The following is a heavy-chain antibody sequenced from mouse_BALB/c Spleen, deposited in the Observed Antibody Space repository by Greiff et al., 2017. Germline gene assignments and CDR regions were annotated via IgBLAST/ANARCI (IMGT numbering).Heavy chain of an antibody. CDR3: AREGVMTPFDY. CDR1: GFSLTSYG. CDR2: IWGDGST. Sequence: VQLQESGPGLVAPSQSLSITCTVSGFSLTSYGVSWVRQPPGKGLEWLGVIWGDGSTNYHSALISRLSISKDNSKSQVFLKMNSLQTDDTARYYCAREGVMTPFDYWGQGTTLTVSS. J-gene: IGHJ2*01. V-gene: IGHV2-3*01. D-gene: IGHD2-2*01.